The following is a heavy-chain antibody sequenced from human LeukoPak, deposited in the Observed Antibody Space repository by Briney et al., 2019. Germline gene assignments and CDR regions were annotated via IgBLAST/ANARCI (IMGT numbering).Heavy chain of an antibody. V-gene: IGHV3-48*01. Sequence: GGSLRLSCAASGFTFSSYSMKWVRQAPGKGLEWVSYISSSSSTIYYADSVKGRFTISRDNAKNSLYLQMNSLRAEDTAVYYCAGAEFGELWPLDYWGQGTLVTVSS. CDR2: ISSSSSTI. CDR1: GFTFSSYS. J-gene: IGHJ4*02. CDR3: AGAEFGELWPLDY. D-gene: IGHD3-10*01.